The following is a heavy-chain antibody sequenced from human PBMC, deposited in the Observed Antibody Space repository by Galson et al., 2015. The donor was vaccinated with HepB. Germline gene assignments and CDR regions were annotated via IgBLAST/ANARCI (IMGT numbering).Heavy chain of an antibody. J-gene: IGHJ3*02. D-gene: IGHD1-1*01. Sequence: SPRLSCAASGFTFSGYWMHWVRQVPGKGLVWVSRINGDGSSTNYADSVKGRFTISRDNAKNTLYLQMNSLRAEDTAVYYCARHLVGTCDAYDIWGQGTMVTVSS. V-gene: IGHV3-74*01. CDR2: INGDGSST. CDR1: GFTFSGYW. CDR3: ARHLVGTCDAYDI.